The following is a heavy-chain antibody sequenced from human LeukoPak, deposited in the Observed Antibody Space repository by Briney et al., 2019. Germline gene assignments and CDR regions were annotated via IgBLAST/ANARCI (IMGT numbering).Heavy chain of an antibody. CDR2: MHYSGST. D-gene: IGHD3-9*01. CDR1: GGSIRSEY. Sequence: SETLSLTCTVSGGSIRSEYWSWVRQPPGKGLEWIGYMHYSGSTNYNASLKRRLTISVDMSKNKFSLKLNSVTAADTAVYYCAKDLKPLTGYPDYYYYGMDVWGQGTTVTVSS. J-gene: IGHJ6*02. CDR3: AKDLKPLTGYPDYYYYGMDV. V-gene: IGHV4-59*01.